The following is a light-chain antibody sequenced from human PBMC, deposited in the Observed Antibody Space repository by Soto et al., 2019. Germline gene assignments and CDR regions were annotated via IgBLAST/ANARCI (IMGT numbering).Light chain of an antibody. CDR3: ISYTSSSTLSV. V-gene: IGLV2-14*01. CDR2: DVS. Sequence: QSALTQPASVSGSPGQSITISCTGTSSDVGGYNYVSWYQQHPGKAPKLMIYDVSNRPSGVSNRFSGSKSGNTASLTISGLQAEDEADYYCISYTSSSTLSVFGTGTKLTVL. J-gene: IGLJ1*01. CDR1: SSDVGGYNY.